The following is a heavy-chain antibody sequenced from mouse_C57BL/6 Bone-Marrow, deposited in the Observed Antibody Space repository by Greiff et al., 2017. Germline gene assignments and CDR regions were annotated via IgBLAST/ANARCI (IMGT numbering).Heavy chain of an antibody. CDR1: GFNIKDDY. J-gene: IGHJ3*02. CDR3: TTPPGGY. Sequence: EVKLVESGAELVRPGASVKLSCTASGFNIKDDYMHWVKQRPEQGLEWIGWIDPENGDTEYASKFQGKATITADTSSNTAYLQLSSLTSEDTAVYYCTTPPGGYWGQGTLVTVSA. CDR2: IDPENGDT. V-gene: IGHV14-4*01.